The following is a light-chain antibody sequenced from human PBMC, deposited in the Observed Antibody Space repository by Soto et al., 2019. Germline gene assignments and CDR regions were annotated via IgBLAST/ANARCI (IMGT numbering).Light chain of an antibody. CDR2: WAS. CDR3: QQYYSIPWT. J-gene: IGKJ1*01. Sequence: DIVMTQSPDSLAVSLGERATINCKSSQSVLYSSNNNNYLAWYQQKPGQPPKLLIYWASTRESGVPDRFSGSGSGTDFTLTISSLQAEDVAVYYCQQYYSIPWTFGQGNKVEIK. V-gene: IGKV4-1*01. CDR1: QSVLYSSNNNNY.